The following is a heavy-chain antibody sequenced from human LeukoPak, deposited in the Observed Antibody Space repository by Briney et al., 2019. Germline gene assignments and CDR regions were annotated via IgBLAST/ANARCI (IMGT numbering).Heavy chain of an antibody. V-gene: IGHV1-8*02. CDR2: MNPNSGNT. J-gene: IGHJ4*02. CDR3: ARAVGLNYDFWSGYSSFDY. Sequence: ASVKVSCKASGYTFTSYDINWVRQATGQGLEWMGWMNPNSGNTGYAQKLQGRVTMTTDTSTSTAYMELRSLRSDDTAVYYCARAVGLNYDFWSGYSSFDYWGQGTLVTVSS. D-gene: IGHD3-3*01. CDR1: GYTFTSYD.